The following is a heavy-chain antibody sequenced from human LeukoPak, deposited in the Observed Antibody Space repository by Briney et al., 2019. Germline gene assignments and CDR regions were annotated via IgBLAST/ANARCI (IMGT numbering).Heavy chain of an antibody. V-gene: IGHV3-74*01. Sequence: PGGSLRLSCAASGFTFSSYWMHWVRQVPGKGLVWVSRINSDGSSTNYADSVKGRFTISRDNAKNTLYLQMNSLRAEDTAVYYCARLYSTWYYFDYWGQGTLVTVSS. CDR1: GFTFSSYW. J-gene: IGHJ4*02. D-gene: IGHD6-13*01. CDR3: ARLYSTWYYFDY. CDR2: INSDGSST.